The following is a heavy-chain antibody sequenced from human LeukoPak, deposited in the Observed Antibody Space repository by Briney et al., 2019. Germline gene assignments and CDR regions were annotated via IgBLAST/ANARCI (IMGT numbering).Heavy chain of an antibody. Sequence: GESLKISCKGSGYSFTSYWIGWVRQMPGKGLEWMGIIYPGDSDTRYSPSFQGQVTISADKSISTAYLQWSSLKASDTAMYYCARRFGAFFGVVPFDYWGQGTLVTVSS. V-gene: IGHV5-51*01. CDR1: GYSFTSYW. CDR2: IYPGDSDT. J-gene: IGHJ4*02. D-gene: IGHD3-3*01. CDR3: ARRFGAFFGVVPFDY.